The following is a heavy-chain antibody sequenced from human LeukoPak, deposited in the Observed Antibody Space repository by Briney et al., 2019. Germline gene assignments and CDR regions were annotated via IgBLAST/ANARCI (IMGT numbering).Heavy chain of an antibody. V-gene: IGHV3-23*01. CDR2: ISGSGGST. J-gene: IGHJ4*02. CDR3: AKEGYDYVWGSYRSFDY. Sequence: GGSLRLSCAASGFPFSSYAMSWVRQAPGKGLEGVSAISGSGGSTYYADSVKGRFTISRDNSKNTLYLQMNSLRAEDTAVYYCAKEGYDYVWGSYRSFDYWGQGTLVTVSS. CDR1: GFPFSSYA. D-gene: IGHD3-16*02.